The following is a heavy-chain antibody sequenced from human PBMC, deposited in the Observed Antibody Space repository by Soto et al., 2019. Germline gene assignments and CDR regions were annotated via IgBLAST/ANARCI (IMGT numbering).Heavy chain of an antibody. CDR2: LIPIFGTA. CDR1: GGTFSSYA. D-gene: IGHD3-3*01. V-gene: IGHV1-69*01. CDR3: ARSRRDFWSGYNYYGMDV. Sequence: QVQLVQSGAEVKKPGSSVKVSCKASGGTFSSYAISWVRQAPGQGLEWMGGLIPIFGTANYAQKFQGRVTITADESTSTAYMELSSLRSEDTAVYYCARSRRDFWSGYNYYGMDVWGQGTKVTVSS. J-gene: IGHJ6*02.